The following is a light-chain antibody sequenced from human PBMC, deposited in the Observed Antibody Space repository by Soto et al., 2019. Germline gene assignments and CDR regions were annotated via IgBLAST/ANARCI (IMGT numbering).Light chain of an antibody. V-gene: IGLV2-14*01. CDR2: DVS. CDR3: SSYTSSSTLPWV. J-gene: IGLJ3*02. Sequence: QSALTQPASVSGSPGQSITISCTGTSSDVGGYNYVSWYQQHPGKAPKLMIYDVSNRPSGVSNRFSGSKSGNTASLTISGVQAEDEADYYCSSYTSSSTLPWVFGGGTKVTVL. CDR1: SSDVGGYNY.